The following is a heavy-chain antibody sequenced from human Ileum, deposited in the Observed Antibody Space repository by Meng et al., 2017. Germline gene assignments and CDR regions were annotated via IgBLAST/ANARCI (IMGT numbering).Heavy chain of an antibody. Sequence: QVHHCQSGDDVKKLGVSVSISCATSVYTLVAYAMQLVRQAPGQRLEWMGWIYPGNGNTKYSQKFQDRVTFTRDTSATTVYMELTSLTSEDTAVYYCARGDPTTPNWLDPWGQGSLVTVSS. CDR3: ARGDPTTPNWLDP. CDR2: IYPGNGNT. J-gene: IGHJ5*02. D-gene: IGHD1-26*01. V-gene: IGHV1-3*01. CDR1: VYTLVAYA.